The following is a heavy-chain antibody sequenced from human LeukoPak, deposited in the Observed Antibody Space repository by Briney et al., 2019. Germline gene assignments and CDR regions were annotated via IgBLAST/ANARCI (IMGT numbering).Heavy chain of an antibody. CDR2: IYYTGST. D-gene: IGHD1-26*01. V-gene: IGHV4-59*08. Sequence: SEALSLTCSVSGGSITNSYWSWIRQPPGKGLEWIGYIYYTGSTTYNPSYRSRVTISVDTSKNQVSLQLSSVTAADTAVYYCARHVAVGETAWGQGTLVTVYS. CDR3: ARHVAVGETA. J-gene: IGHJ5*02. CDR1: GGSITNSY.